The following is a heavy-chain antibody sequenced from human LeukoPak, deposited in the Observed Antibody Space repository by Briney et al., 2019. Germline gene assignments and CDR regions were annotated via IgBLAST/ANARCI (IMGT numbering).Heavy chain of an antibody. J-gene: IGHJ4*02. D-gene: IGHD2-2*01. Sequence: ASVKVSCKASGYAFTSCGISWVRQAPGQGLDWMGWISAYNGDTKYAQKLQGRLTMTTDTSTSTAYMELRSLRSDDTAVYYCARDLRPGIVPARYWGQGTLVTVSS. CDR1: GYAFTSCG. CDR3: ARDLRPGIVPARY. CDR2: ISAYNGDT. V-gene: IGHV1-18*01.